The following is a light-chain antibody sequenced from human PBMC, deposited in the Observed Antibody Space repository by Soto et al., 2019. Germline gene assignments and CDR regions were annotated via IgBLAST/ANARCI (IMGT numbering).Light chain of an antibody. CDR3: QQSYSTPLWT. V-gene: IGKV1-39*01. J-gene: IGKJ1*01. CDR2: AAS. CDR1: QSISSY. Sequence: DIQMTQSQYSLSASVGDRVTITCRASQSISSYLNWYQQKPGKAPKLLIYAASSLQSGVPSRFSGSGSGTDFTLTISSLQPEDFATYYCQQSYSTPLWTFCHGTNVDIK.